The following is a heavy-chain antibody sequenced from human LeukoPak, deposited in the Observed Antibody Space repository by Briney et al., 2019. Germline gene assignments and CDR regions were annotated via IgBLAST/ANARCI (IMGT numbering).Heavy chain of an antibody. CDR3: ARAVAGTGYFQH. J-gene: IGHJ1*01. CDR2: IYHSGRT. D-gene: IGHD6-19*01. CDR1: GYSISSGYY. V-gene: IGHV4-38-2*02. Sequence: SETLSLTCTVSGYSISSGYYWGWIRQPPGKGLEWIGRIYHSGRTYYNPSLKSRVTISVDTSKNQFSLKLSSVTAADTAVYYCARAVAGTGYFQHWGQGTLVTVSS.